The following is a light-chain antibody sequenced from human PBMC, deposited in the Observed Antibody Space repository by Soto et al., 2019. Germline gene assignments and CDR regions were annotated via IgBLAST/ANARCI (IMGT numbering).Light chain of an antibody. V-gene: IGKV3-20*01. CDR3: QQYGSSLIT. J-gene: IGKJ5*01. CDR2: GAS. Sequence: DIVLTQSPGTLSLSPGERVTLSCRASQTIRSTYFAWYQQKPVQAPRLLIYGASIRATGIPVRFSGIGSGTDFALTISRLEPEDSAVYYCQQYGSSLITFGRGTRLEIK. CDR1: QTIRSTY.